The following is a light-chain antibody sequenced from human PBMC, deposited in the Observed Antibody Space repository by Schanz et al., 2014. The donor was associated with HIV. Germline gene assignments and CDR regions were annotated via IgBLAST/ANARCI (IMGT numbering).Light chain of an antibody. V-gene: IGKV3-20*01. CDR1: QSVSRY. J-gene: IGKJ1*01. Sequence: IVLTQSPGTLSVSPGERVTLSCRARQSVSRYLAWYQHKPGQAPRLLIYGASSRATGIPDRFSGSGSGTDFTLTISRLEPEDFAVYYCQQYGSSPTWTFGQGTKVEIK. CDR2: GAS. CDR3: QQYGSSPTWT.